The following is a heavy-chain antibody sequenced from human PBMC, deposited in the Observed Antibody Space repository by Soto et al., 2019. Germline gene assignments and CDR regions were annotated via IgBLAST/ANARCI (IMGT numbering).Heavy chain of an antibody. CDR2: IWYDGSNK. D-gene: IGHD6-13*01. Sequence: PGESLSLSCAASGFTFCSHGMYWVRQAPGKGLAWGAVIWYDGSNKYYADSVKGRFTISRDNYKKTLYLQMNSLRAEDTAVYYCERDLWAAADYYYYYYGMAGWGQGTTVTV. CDR1: GFTFCSHG. J-gene: IGHJ6*02. CDR3: ERDLWAAADYYYYYYGMAG. V-gene: IGHV3-33*01.